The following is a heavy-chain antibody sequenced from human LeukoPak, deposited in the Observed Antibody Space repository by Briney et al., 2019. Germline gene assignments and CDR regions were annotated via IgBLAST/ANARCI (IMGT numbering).Heavy chain of an antibody. D-gene: IGHD5-12*01. CDR1: GFTFSSYA. CDR2: IKQDGSEK. Sequence: QAGGSLRLSCAASGFTFSSYAMSWVRQAPGKGLEWVANIKQDGSEKYYVDSVKGRFTISRDNAKNSLYLQMNSLRAEDTAVYYCARVQGRLRLYYFDYWGQGTLVTVSS. J-gene: IGHJ4*02. CDR3: ARVQGRLRLYYFDY. V-gene: IGHV3-7*01.